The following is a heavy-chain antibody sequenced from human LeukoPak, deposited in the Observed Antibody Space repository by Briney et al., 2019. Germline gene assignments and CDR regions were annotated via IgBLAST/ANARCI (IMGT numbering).Heavy chain of an antibody. CDR2: IYYSGST. CDR3: ARENGFDAFDI. V-gene: IGHV4-59*01. J-gene: IGHJ3*02. CDR1: GGSISSYY. Sequence: KPSETLPLTCTVSGGSISSYYWSWIRQPPGKGLEWIGYIYYSGSTNYNPSLKSRVTISVDTSKNQFSLKLSSVTAADTAVYYCARENGFDAFDIWGQGTMVTVSS.